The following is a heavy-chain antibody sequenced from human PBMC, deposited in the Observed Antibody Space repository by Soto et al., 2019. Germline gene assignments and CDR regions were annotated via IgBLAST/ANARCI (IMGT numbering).Heavy chain of an antibody. CDR2: ISSSGSTM. Sequence: GGSLRLSCAASGFTFSDYYMSWIRQAPGKGLEWVSYISSSGSTMYDADSVKGRFTISRDNAKNSLYLQMNSMRAEDTAMYYCARFSYLRDGSGDSDYWGQGTLVTVSS. CDR3: ARFSYLRDGSGDSDY. J-gene: IGHJ4*02. CDR1: GFTFSDYY. V-gene: IGHV3-11*01. D-gene: IGHD2-15*01.